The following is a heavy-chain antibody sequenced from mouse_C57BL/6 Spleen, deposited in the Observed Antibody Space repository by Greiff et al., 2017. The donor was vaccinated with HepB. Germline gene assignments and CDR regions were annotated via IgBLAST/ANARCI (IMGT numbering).Heavy chain of an antibody. CDR3: ARSYYYGSSYDFGC. D-gene: IGHD1-1*01. CDR1: GYAFSSSW. V-gene: IGHV1-82*01. Sequence: VQLQQSGPELVKPGASVKISCKASGYAFSSSWMNWVKQRPGKGLEWIGRIYPGDGDTNYNGKFKGKATLTADKSSSTAYMQLSSLTSEDSAVYFCARSYYYGSSYDFGCWGQGTTLTGSS. CDR2: IYPGDGDT. J-gene: IGHJ2*01.